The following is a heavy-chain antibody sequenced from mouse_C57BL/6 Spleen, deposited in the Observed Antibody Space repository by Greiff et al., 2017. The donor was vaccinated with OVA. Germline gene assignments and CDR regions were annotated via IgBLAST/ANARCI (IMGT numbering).Heavy chain of an antibody. CDR1: GYAFSSSW. CDR3: ARVFPYGNQVYYLDY. Sequence: VQLQQSGPELVKPGASVKISCKASGYAFSSSWMNWVKQRPGKGLEWIGRIYPGDGDTNYNGKFKGKATLTADKSSSTAYMQLSSLTSEDSAVYFCARVFPYGNQVYYLDYWGQGTTLTGSS. D-gene: IGHD2-10*02. J-gene: IGHJ2*01. V-gene: IGHV1-82*01. CDR2: IYPGDGDT.